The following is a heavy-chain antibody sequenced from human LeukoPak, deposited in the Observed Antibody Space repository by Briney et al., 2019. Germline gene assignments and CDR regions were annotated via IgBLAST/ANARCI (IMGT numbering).Heavy chain of an antibody. CDR3: TRVARSKWDYGGHTYYYYMDV. J-gene: IGHJ6*03. V-gene: IGHV3-49*03. CDR1: GFTFGDYA. CDR2: IRSKAYGGKT. D-gene: IGHD4-23*01. Sequence: PGGSLRLSCTASGFTFGDYAMSWFRQAPGKGLEWVGFIRSKAYGGKTEYAASVKGRFTISRDDSKSIAYLQMNSLKTEDTAVYYCTRVARSKWDYGGHTYYYYMDVWGKGTTVTVSS.